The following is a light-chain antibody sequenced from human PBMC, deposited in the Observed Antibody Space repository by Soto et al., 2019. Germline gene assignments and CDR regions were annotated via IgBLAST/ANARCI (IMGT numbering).Light chain of an antibody. V-gene: IGKV3-20*01. J-gene: IGKJ1*01. CDR2: TPS. CDR1: QSVNNNF. Sequence: EIVMTQSPGTLSLSPGERVTLSCRASQSVNNNFLSWYQQKPGQAPRLLTYTPSSGATGIPDGFSGSGSRKDFTLTINRLEHEDFALYYCPQYGSSPWTFGPGTKVDI. CDR3: PQYGSSPWT.